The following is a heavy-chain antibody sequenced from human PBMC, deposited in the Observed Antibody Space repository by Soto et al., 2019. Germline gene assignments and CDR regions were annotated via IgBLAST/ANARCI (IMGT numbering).Heavy chain of an antibody. Sequence: LRLSCAASGLIFSDVWMTWVRQAPGKGLEWVGRIKTKPDDGTIDYAAPVRGRFTISRDDSKNTLYLQMTSLTPDDTGVYYCTTSNLGVDFWGPGTLVTVSS. J-gene: IGHJ4*02. CDR2: IKTKPDDGTI. D-gene: IGHD1-1*01. CDR3: TTSNLGVDF. CDR1: GLIFSDVW. V-gene: IGHV3-15*01.